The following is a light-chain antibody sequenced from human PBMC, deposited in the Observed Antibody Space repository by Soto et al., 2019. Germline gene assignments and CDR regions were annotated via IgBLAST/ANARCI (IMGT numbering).Light chain of an antibody. J-gene: IGKJ1*01. CDR2: GAS. Sequence: EIVLTQSPATLSLSPGERATLSCWASQSVSNSLAWFQQRPGQAPRLLIYGASDRATGIPARFSGTGSGTDFTLTISSLEPEDFAVYYCQQRAKWPRTFGPGTKVDIK. CDR1: QSVSNS. CDR3: QQRAKWPRT. V-gene: IGKV3-11*01.